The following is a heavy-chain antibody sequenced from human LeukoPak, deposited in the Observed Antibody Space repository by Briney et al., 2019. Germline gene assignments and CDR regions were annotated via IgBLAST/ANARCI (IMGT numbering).Heavy chain of an antibody. D-gene: IGHD2-15*01. CDR1: GYTFGDYA. CDR3: TRDQIHYSDYLKLGVY. J-gene: IGHJ4*02. CDR2: IRTKPYSGTT. Sequence: PGGSLRLSCTASGYTFGDYAMSWVRQAPGKGLEWVGFIRTKPYSGTTEYAASVKGRFTISRDDSKNIAYLQMSSLKTEDTAVYYCTRDQIHYSDYLKLGVYWGQGTLATVSS. V-gene: IGHV3-49*04.